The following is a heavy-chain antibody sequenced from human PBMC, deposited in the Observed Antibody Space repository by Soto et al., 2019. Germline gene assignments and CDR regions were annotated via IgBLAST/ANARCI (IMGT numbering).Heavy chain of an antibody. CDR1: GYTFTSYG. J-gene: IGHJ3*02. D-gene: IGHD3-16*02. CDR2: INAYNGNT. V-gene: IGHV1-18*01. CDR3: AFPMITFGGVIAQDAFDI. Sequence: ASVKVSCKASGYTFTSYGISWVRQAPGQGLEWMGWINAYNGNTKYAQKLQGRVTMTTDTSTSTAYMELSSLRSEDTAVYYCAFPMITFGGVIAQDAFDIWGQGTMVTVSS.